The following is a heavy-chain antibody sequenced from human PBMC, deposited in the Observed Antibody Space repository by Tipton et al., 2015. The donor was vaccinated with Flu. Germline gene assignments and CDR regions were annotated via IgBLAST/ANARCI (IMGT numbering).Heavy chain of an antibody. CDR2: IYNNQYT. Sequence: LRLSCTVSGGFVSSYYWNWIRQPPGKGLEWIGYIYNNQYTKYNPSLKSRVTISIDRSKNQFSLNLKSVTAGDMAVYYCARRDYSNYVSDPKSWFDPWGQGTLVAVSS. V-gene: IGHV4-4*09. J-gene: IGHJ5*02. CDR1: GGFVSSYY. CDR3: ARRDYSNYVSDPKSWFDP. D-gene: IGHD4-11*01.